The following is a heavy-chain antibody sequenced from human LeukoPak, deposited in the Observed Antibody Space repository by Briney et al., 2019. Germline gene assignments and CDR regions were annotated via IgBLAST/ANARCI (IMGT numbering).Heavy chain of an antibody. CDR1: GFTFSSYG. J-gene: IGHJ4*02. CDR3: AKGTLISSTSAGFDY. Sequence: PGGSLRLSCAASGFTFSSYGVHWVRQAPGKGLEWVAVIWYDGSNKDYADSVKGRFTISRDNSKNTLYLQMNSLRAEDTAVYYCAKGTLISSTSAGFDYWGQGTLVTVFS. D-gene: IGHD2-2*01. CDR2: IWYDGSNK. V-gene: IGHV3-33*06.